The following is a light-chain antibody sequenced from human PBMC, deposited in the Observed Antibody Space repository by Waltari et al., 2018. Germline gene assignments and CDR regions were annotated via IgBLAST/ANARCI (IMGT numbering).Light chain of an antibody. CDR1: QDIRSY. Sequence: DIQLTQSPSFLSASVGDRVTITCRASQDIRSYLAWYQQKPGKAPKLLIYATVTLQSGVPSRFSGSGSGTEFSLTSSSLQPEDFATYFCQQLYGYPYTFGQGTKLEIK. V-gene: IGKV1-9*01. CDR2: ATV. CDR3: QQLYGYPYT. J-gene: IGKJ2*01.